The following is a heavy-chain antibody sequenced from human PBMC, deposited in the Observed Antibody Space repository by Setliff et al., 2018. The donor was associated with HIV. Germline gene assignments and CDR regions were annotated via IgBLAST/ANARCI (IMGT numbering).Heavy chain of an antibody. CDR2: INQSGST. CDR1: GGSFSAHY. Sequence: SETLSLTCAVYGGSFSAHYWTWIRQPPGKGLEWIGEINQSGSTKVNPSLRSRVTLSVDTSKNQFSLRLRFVTAADMAVYYCARGLPTHYFGTDNLFDPWGQGTLVTVSS. CDR3: ARGLPTHYFGTDNLFDP. J-gene: IGHJ5*02. V-gene: IGHV4-34*01. D-gene: IGHD3-9*01.